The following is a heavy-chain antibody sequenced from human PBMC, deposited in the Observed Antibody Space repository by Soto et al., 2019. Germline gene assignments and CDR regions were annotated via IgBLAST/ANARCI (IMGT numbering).Heavy chain of an antibody. D-gene: IGHD3-22*01. CDR2: IKQDGREK. Sequence: WGSLRLSCAASGFTFSSYWMSWVRQDPGKGLEWVANIKQDGREKYYVDSVKGRFTISRDNAKNSLYLQMNSLRAEDTAVYYCARDFHDRRGYYYSECWYQGNMVTVSA. CDR3: ARDFHDRRGYYYSEC. CDR1: GFTFSSYW. J-gene: IGHJ4*02. V-gene: IGHV3-7*03.